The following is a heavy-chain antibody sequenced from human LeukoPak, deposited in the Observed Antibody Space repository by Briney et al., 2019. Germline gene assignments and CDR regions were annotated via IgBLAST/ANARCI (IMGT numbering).Heavy chain of an antibody. CDR2: IYYTGST. D-gene: IGHD2-8*01. Sequence: TSETLSLTCTVSGSSISSYYWTWVRQPPGKGLEYIGYIYYTGSTNSSPSLKSRVTISLDASKNQFSLKLNSVTAADTAVYYCARHPIFGGTNVYAFDYWGQGTLVTVSS. CDR1: GSSISSYY. CDR3: ARHPIFGGTNVYAFDY. V-gene: IGHV4-59*08. J-gene: IGHJ4*02.